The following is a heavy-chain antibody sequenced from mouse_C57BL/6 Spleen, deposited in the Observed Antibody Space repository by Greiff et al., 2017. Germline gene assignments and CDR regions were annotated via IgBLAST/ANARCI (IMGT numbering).Heavy chain of an antibody. CDR3: ASPITTVFDY. D-gene: IGHD1-1*01. CDR1: GYTFTDYY. V-gene: IGHV1-19*01. CDR2: INPYNGGT. Sequence: EVQLQQSGPVLVKPGASVKMSCKASGYTFTDYYMNWVKQSHGKSLEWIGVINPYNGGTSYNQKFKGKATLTVDKSSSTAYMELNSLTSEDSAVYYCASPITTVFDYWGQGTTLTVSS. J-gene: IGHJ2*01.